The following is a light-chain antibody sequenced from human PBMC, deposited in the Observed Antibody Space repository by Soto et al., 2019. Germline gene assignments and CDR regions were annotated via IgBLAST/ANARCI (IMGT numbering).Light chain of an antibody. V-gene: IGKV3-20*01. CDR3: QQYGSSGT. J-gene: IGKJ1*01. CDR2: GAS. CDR1: QSVSNNY. Sequence: IVVTHSQGTLSLSPGERATLSCRASQSVSNNYLAWYQQKPGQAPRLLIYGASNRATGIPDRFSGSGSGTDFTLTISRLEPEDFAVYYCQQYGSSGTFGHGSKVDIK.